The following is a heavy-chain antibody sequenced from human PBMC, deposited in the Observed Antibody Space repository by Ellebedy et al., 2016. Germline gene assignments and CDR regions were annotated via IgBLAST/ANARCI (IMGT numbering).Heavy chain of an antibody. CDR2: VFHTGAT. D-gene: IGHD6-19*01. CDR3: AKWNGGWYAFDV. Sequence: SETLSLTCNVSGGSVGSDYWNWIRRPPGKGLEWIGYVFHTGATLFNPSLKSRVTMSVDTSKSQFSLRLTSVTAADTAVYYCAKWNGGWYAFDVWGQGTMVTVSS. CDR1: GGSVGSDY. J-gene: IGHJ3*01. V-gene: IGHV4-59*02.